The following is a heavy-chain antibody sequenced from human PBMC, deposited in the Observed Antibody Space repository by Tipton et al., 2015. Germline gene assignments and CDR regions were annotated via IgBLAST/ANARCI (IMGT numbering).Heavy chain of an antibody. J-gene: IGHJ4*02. V-gene: IGHV4-31*03. D-gene: IGHD5-24*01. Sequence: TLSLTCTVSGGAITSDGFYWSWIRQHPGKDLEWIGYIFYTGSTYYNPSLKSRATLSVDTSKNQFSLKLSSVTAADTAVYYCARDGYNSNYFDYWGQGTLATVSS. CDR1: GGAITSDGFY. CDR3: ARDGYNSNYFDY. CDR2: IFYTGST.